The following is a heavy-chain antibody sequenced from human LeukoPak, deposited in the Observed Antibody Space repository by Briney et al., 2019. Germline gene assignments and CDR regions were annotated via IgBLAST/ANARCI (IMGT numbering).Heavy chain of an antibody. Sequence: PGGSLRLSCGASGFTFSNYAMYWVRQAPGKGLEWVSGLTGGGDFTYYADSVKRRFTISRDNSKNTLYLEMNSLSADDTAVYYCAKRGNTISFFDPWGQGTLVTVSS. CDR1: GFTFSNYA. CDR2: LTGGGDFT. V-gene: IGHV3-23*01. D-gene: IGHD1-1*01. J-gene: IGHJ5*02. CDR3: AKRGNTISFFDP.